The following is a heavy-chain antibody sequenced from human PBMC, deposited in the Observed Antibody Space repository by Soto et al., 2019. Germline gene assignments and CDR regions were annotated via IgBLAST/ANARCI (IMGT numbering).Heavy chain of an antibody. J-gene: IGHJ4*02. CDR3: ARGGVSTRTFDY. Sequence: LKISCKGSGYNFAGYWIACVRQMPGKGLELMGIIYPSDSDTRYRPSFQGQVTISADKSISSAYLQWSSLRASDTAMYYCARGGVSTRTFDYWGQGTPVTVS. D-gene: IGHD3-3*01. CDR2: IYPSDSDT. CDR1: GYNFAGYW. V-gene: IGHV5-51*01.